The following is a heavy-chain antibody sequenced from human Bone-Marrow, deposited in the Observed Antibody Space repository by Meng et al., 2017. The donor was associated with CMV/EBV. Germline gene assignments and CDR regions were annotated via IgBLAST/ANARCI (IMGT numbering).Heavy chain of an antibody. CDR2: IYYSGST. Sequence: SETLSLTCTVSGGSISSYYWSWIRQPPGKGLEWIGYIYYSGSTNYNPSIKSRVTISVDTSKNQFSLKLSSVTAADTAVYYCAGERIPAALNAFDIWGQGTMVTVSS. D-gene: IGHD2-2*01. CDR3: AGERIPAALNAFDI. CDR1: GGSISSYY. J-gene: IGHJ3*02. V-gene: IGHV4-59*01.